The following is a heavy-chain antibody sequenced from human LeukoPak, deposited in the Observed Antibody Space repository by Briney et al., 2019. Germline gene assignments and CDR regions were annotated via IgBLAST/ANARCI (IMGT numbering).Heavy chain of an antibody. CDR2: ISGSGDNT. CDR3: ARSFSTWEPRDY. J-gene: IGHJ4*02. V-gene: IGHV3-23*01. D-gene: IGHD1-14*01. Sequence: GGSLRLSCAASGFTFSSYAMSWVRQVPGKGLEWVSVISGSGDNTYYADSVKGRFTISRDNSKNMLYLQMNSLRAEDTAVYYCARSFSTWEPRDYWGQGTLVTVSS. CDR1: GFTFSSYA.